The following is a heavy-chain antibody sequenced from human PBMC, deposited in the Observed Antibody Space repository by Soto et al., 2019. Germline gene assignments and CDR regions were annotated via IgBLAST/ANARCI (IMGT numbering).Heavy chain of an antibody. V-gene: IGHV3-48*02. J-gene: IGHJ6*02. D-gene: IGHD5-18*01. CDR2: ISSSSSTI. Sequence: PGGSLRRSCAASGFTFSSYSMNQARPAPGKGPEWVSYISSSSSTIYYADSVKGRFTISRDNAKNSLYLQMNSLRDEDTAVYYCARDNRGYSYGSYYYGMDVWGQGTTVTVSS. CDR3: ARDNRGYSYGSYYYGMDV. CDR1: GFTFSSYS.